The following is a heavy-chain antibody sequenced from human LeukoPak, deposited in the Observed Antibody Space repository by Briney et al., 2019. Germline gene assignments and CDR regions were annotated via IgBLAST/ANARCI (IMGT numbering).Heavy chain of an antibody. V-gene: IGHV4-61*02. CDR1: GGSISSGSYY. CDR3: ARDPEYSSETYYYYYMDV. D-gene: IGHD6-19*01. J-gene: IGHJ6*03. CDR2: IYTSGST. Sequence: SETLSLTCTVSGGSISSGSYYWSWIRQPAGKGLEWIGRIYTSGSTNYNPSLKSRVTISVDTSKNQFSLKLSSVTAADTAVYYCARDPEYSSETYYYYYMDVWGKGTTVTISS.